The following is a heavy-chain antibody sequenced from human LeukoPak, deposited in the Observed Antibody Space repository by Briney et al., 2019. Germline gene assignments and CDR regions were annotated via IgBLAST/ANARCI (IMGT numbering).Heavy chain of an antibody. D-gene: IGHD6-6*01. CDR1: GFTFSSYA. CDR2: ISYDGSNK. J-gene: IGHJ3*02. Sequence: PGWSLRLSCAASGFTFSSYAMHWVRQAPGKGLEWVAVISYDGSNKYYADSVKGRCTISRDNSKNTLYLQMNSLRAEDTAVYYCAKDYFEYSSSPDAFDIWGQGTMVTVSS. V-gene: IGHV3-30-3*01. CDR3: AKDYFEYSSSPDAFDI.